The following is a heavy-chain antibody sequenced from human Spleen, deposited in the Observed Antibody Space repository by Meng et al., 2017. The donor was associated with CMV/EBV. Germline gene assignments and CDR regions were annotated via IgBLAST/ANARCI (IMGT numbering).Heavy chain of an antibody. CDR3: ARVYYDFWSGYGNWFAP. J-gene: IGHJ5*02. CDR2: INHSGST. Sequence: SETLSLTCAVYGGSFSGYYWSWIRQPPGKGLEWIGEINHSGSTNYNPSLKSRVTISVDTSKNQFSLKLSSVTAADTAVYYCARVYYDFWSGYGNWFAPWGQGTLVTVSS. V-gene: IGHV4-34*01. D-gene: IGHD3-3*01. CDR1: GGSFSGYY.